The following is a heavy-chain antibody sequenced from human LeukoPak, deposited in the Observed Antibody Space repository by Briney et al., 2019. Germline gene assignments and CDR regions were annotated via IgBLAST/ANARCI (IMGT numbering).Heavy chain of an antibody. CDR3: ARGDTGDYYYYYYMDV. CDR1: GGSLTNYY. V-gene: IGHV4-59*12. D-gene: IGHD3-10*01. CDR2: SYYSGIT. J-gene: IGHJ6*03. Sequence: SETLSLTCTVSGGSLTNYYWSWIRQPPGKGLEWIGHSYYSGITNYNPSLKSRVTISVDTSKNQFSLKLSSVTAADTAVYYSARGDTGDYYYYYYMDVWGKGTTVTVSS.